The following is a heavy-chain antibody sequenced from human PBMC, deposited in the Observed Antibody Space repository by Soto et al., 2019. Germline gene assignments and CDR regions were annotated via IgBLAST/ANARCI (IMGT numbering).Heavy chain of an antibody. CDR2: IYYSGST. J-gene: IGHJ2*01. Sequence: QVQLQESGPGLVKPSQTLSLTCTVSGGSISSGGYYWSWIRQHPGKGLEWIGYIYYSGSTYYNPPLRGRVTTSADTSKKQFSLKLSSVTAEDTAVYYCASDRGSGYCSGGSCYQYWYFDLWGRGSLVTVSS. CDR3: ASDRGSGYCSGGSCYQYWYFDL. CDR1: GGSISSGGYY. V-gene: IGHV4-31*03. D-gene: IGHD2-15*01.